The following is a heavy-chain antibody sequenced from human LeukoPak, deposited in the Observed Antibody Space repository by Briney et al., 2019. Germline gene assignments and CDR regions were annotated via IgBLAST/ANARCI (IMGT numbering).Heavy chain of an antibody. CDR3: ARGGTRRNYYGSGSYYNPTYNWFDP. V-gene: IGHV4-4*07. D-gene: IGHD3-10*01. J-gene: IGHJ5*02. Sequence: SETLSLTCTVSGGSISSYYWSWIRQPAGKGLEWIGRIYTSGSTNYNPSLKSRVTMSVDTSKNQFSLKLSSVTAADTAVYYCARGGTRRNYYGSGSYYNPTYNWFDPWGQGTLVTVSS. CDR2: IYTSGST. CDR1: GGSISSYY.